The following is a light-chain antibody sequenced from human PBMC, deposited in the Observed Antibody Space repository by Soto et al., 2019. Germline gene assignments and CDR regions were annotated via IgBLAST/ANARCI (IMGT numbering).Light chain of an antibody. Sequence: QSALTQPPSASGSPGESVIISCTGTKNDIGVYDFVSWYQHHAGKAPRLIIYEVVQRPSGVPDRFSGSKSGNTASLTVSGLQAADEADYFCKSYAGSNTYVFGSGTQLTVL. CDR3: KSYAGSNTYV. J-gene: IGLJ7*01. CDR1: KNDIGVYDF. V-gene: IGLV2-8*01. CDR2: EVV.